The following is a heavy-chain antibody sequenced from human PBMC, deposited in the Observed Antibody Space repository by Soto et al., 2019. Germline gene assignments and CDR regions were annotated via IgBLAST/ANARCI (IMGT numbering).Heavy chain of an antibody. Sequence: GGSLRLSCAASGFTFSNAWMSWVRQAPGKGLEWVGRIKSKTDGGTTDYAAPVKGRFTISRDDSKNTLYLQMNSLKTEDTAVYYCTTARQYCSSTSCYASEYYYYYYMDVWGKGTTVTVSS. V-gene: IGHV3-15*01. J-gene: IGHJ6*03. D-gene: IGHD2-2*01. CDR3: TTARQYCSSTSCYASEYYYYYYMDV. CDR1: GFTFSNAW. CDR2: IKSKTDGGTT.